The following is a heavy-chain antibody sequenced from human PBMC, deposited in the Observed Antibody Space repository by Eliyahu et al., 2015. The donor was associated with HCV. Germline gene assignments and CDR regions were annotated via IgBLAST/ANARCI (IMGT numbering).Heavy chain of an antibody. CDR3: ARNSFGSGIDDALDV. J-gene: IGHJ3*01. CDR2: IWFDGSKK. Sequence: QVQLVQSGGGVAQPGTSLRLSCAASGFTFSTYGMHWVRQAPGKGLEWVAVIWFDGSKKYYGDSVKGRFTISRDNSQNIVDLQMNSLRVEDTAIYYCARNSFGSGIDDALDVWGQGTMVTVSS. CDR1: GFTFSTYG. D-gene: IGHD3-10*01. V-gene: IGHV3-33*01.